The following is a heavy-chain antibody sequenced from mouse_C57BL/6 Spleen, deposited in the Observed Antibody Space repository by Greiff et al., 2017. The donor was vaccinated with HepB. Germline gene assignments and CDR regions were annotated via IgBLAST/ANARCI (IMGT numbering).Heavy chain of an antibody. D-gene: IGHD1-1*01. CDR2: IDPANGNT. Sequence: EVNLVESVAELVRPGASVKLSCTASGFNIKNTYMHWVKQRPEQGLEWIGRIDPANGNTKYAPKFQGKATITADTSSNTAYLQLSSLTSEDTAIYYCASVITTVVAPFDYWGQGTTLTVSS. J-gene: IGHJ2*01. V-gene: IGHV14-3*01. CDR1: GFNIKNTY. CDR3: ASVITTVVAPFDY.